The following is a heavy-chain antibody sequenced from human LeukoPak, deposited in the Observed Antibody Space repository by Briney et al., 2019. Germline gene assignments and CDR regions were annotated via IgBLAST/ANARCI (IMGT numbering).Heavy chain of an antibody. CDR3: ARSGSIQAHRRVVPAVYYGMDV. Sequence: PSQTLSLTCTVSSGSIRSGGYYWSWIRQHPGKGLEWIGYIYYSGSTYYNPSLKSRVTISVDTSKNQFSLKLSSVTAADTAVYYCARSGSIQAHRRVVPAVYYGMDVWGQGTTVTVSS. CDR1: SGSIRSGGYY. J-gene: IGHJ6*02. D-gene: IGHD2-2*01. CDR2: IYYSGST. V-gene: IGHV4-31*03.